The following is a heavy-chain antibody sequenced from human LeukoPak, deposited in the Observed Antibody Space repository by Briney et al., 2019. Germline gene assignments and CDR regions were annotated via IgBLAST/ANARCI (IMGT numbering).Heavy chain of an antibody. CDR2: INPSGGST. CDR3: ARDYPIPSGYSYGYSYFDY. V-gene: IGHV1-46*01. D-gene: IGHD5-18*01. CDR1: GYTFTSYY. Sequence: ASVKVSCKASGYTFTSYYMHWVRQAPGQGLEWKGIINPSGGSTSYAQKFQGRVTMTRDTSTSTVYMELSSLRSEDTAVYYCARDYPIPSGYSYGYSYFDYWGQGTLVTVSS. J-gene: IGHJ4*02.